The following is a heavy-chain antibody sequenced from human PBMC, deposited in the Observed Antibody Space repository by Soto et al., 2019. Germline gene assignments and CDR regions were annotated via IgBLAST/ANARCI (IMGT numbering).Heavy chain of an antibody. J-gene: IGHJ6*02. CDR1: GGSVSSGSYY. V-gene: IGHV4-61*01. D-gene: IGHD6-13*01. CDR3: ARDGEQQGGMDL. Sequence: NPSETLSLTCTVSGGSVSSGSYYWSWIRQPPGKGLEWIGYIYYSGSTNYNPSLKSRVTISVDTSKNQFSLKLSSVTAADTAVYYCARDGEQQGGMDLWGQGTTVTVSS. CDR2: IYYSGST.